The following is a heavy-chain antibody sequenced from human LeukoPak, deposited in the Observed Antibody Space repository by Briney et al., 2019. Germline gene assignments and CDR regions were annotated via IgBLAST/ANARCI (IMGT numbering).Heavy chain of an antibody. CDR3: AKSPAYYYDSSGYYYGYFQH. J-gene: IGHJ1*01. D-gene: IGHD3-22*01. V-gene: IGHV3-53*01. CDR2: IYSGGST. CDR1: GFTVSSNY. Sequence: GGSLRLSCAASGFTVSSNYKSWVRQAPGKGLEWVSVIYSGGSTYYADSVKGRFTISRGNSKNTLYLQMNSLRAEDTAVYYCAKSPAYYYDSSGYYYGYFQHWGQGTLVTVSS.